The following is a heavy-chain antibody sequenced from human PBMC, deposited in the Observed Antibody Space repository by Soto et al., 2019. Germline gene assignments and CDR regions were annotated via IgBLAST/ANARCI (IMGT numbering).Heavy chain of an antibody. V-gene: IGHV5-51*01. Sequence: GESLKISCKGSGHSFTSYWIGWVRQMPGKGLEWMGIIYPGDSDTRYSPSFQGQVTISADKSISTAYLQWSSLKASDTAMYYCARQKSVAVAGTWYYYYGMDVWGQGTTVTVS. CDR2: IYPGDSDT. CDR3: ARQKSVAVAGTWYYYYGMDV. CDR1: GHSFTSYW. D-gene: IGHD6-19*01. J-gene: IGHJ6*02.